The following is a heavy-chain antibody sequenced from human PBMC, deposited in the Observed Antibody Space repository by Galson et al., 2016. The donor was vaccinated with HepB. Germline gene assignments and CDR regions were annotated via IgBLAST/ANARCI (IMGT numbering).Heavy chain of an antibody. CDR3: AKASEVADFDY. CDR1: GITFSSYS. Sequence: SLRLSCAASGITFSSYSMNWVRQAPGKGLELVSSISSTSSYIYYADSVKSRFTISRDNAKNSLYLQMNSLRAEDTAVYYCAKASEVADFDYWGQGTLVTVSS. J-gene: IGHJ4*02. CDR2: ISSTSSYI. V-gene: IGHV3-21*04.